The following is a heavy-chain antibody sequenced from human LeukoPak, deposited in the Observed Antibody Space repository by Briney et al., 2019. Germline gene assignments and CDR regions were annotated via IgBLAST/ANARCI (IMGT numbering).Heavy chain of an antibody. Sequence: SETLSLTCAVSGDSISSSNWWSWVRQPPGKGLEWIGEIYHSGSTNYNPSLKSRVTISVDKSKNQFSLNLSSVTAADTALYYCARDSYRSGSGYDFWGQGTPVTVSS. V-gene: IGHV4-4*02. D-gene: IGHD5-12*01. J-gene: IGHJ4*02. CDR3: ARDSYRSGSGYDF. CDR1: GDSISSSNW. CDR2: IYHSGST.